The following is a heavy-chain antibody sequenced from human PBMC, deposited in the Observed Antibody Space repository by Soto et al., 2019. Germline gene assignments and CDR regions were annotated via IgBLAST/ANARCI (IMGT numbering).Heavy chain of an antibody. CDR2: ISYDGSNK. D-gene: IGHD2-8*01. J-gene: IGHJ6*02. V-gene: IGHV3-30*18. Sequence: QVQLVESGGGVVQPGRSLRLSCAASGFTFSSYGMHWVRQAPGKGLEWVAVISYDGSNKYYADSVKGRFTISRDNSKNTLYLQMNSLRAEDTAVYYCAKDQWPEEYYYYGMDVWGQGTTVTVSS. CDR3: AKDQWPEEYYYYGMDV. CDR1: GFTFSSYG.